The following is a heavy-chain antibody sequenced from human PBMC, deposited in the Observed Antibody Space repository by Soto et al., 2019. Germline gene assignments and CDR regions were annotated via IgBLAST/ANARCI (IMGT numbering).Heavy chain of an antibody. CDR3: ARHLGEGYFDY. J-gene: IGHJ4*02. CDR1: GDSISSSTYF. V-gene: IGHV4-39*01. Sequence: QLQLQESGPGLVKPSETLSLTCTVSGDSISSSTYFWGWVRQPPGKGLEWIGSIYYSGRTYYNPSLKRRVTISVDTSKHRFSLKLSSVPAADTAVYYCARHLGEGYFDYWGQGTLVTVSS. CDR2: IYYSGRT.